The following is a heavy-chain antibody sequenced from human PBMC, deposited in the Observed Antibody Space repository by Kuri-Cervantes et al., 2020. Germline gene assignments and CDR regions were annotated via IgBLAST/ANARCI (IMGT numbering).Heavy chain of an antibody. Sequence: GESLKISCAASGFTFSSYGMHWVRQAPGKGLEWVAVISYDGSNKHYADSVKGRFTISRDNSKNTLYLQMNSLRAEDTAVYYCARGLVGAALQHPYYYYGMDVWGQGTTVTVSS. CDR3: ARGLVGAALQHPYYYYGMDV. D-gene: IGHD1-26*01. CDR2: ISYDGSNK. CDR1: GFTFSSYG. V-gene: IGHV3-30*03. J-gene: IGHJ6*02.